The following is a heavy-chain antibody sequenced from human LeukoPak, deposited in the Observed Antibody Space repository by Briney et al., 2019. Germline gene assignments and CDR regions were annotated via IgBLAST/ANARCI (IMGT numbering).Heavy chain of an antibody. J-gene: IGHJ4*02. V-gene: IGHV3-7*01. CDR1: GFTFSSYW. CDR2: INQNGSDK. D-gene: IGHD3-3*01. Sequence: GGSLRLSCAVSGFTFSSYWMNWVRQAPGKGLEWVANINQNGSDKYYVESVKGRFTISRDNAKNSLYLQMNGLRDEDTAVYYCARGSTYYDFWSGYYWGQGTLVTVSS. CDR3: ARGSTYYDFWSGYY.